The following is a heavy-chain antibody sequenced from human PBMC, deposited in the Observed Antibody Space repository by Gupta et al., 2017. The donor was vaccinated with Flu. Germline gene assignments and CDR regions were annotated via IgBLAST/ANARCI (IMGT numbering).Heavy chain of an antibody. V-gene: IGHV1-46*01. J-gene: IGHJ6*02. CDR2: INSRSSTT. D-gene: IGHD6-25*01. CDR3: ARDGQPGSSGCGFNGVDV. Sequence: QEQLVQSGAEVKRPGASVKVSCKASGYTFTSYHIHWVRPAPGQGLEWMGIINSRSSTTTHAKNSQGRVTMTSDTSTSTVYMELSSLRSEDTAVYFCARDGQPGSSGCGFNGVDVWGQGTTVIVSS. CDR1: GYTFTSYH.